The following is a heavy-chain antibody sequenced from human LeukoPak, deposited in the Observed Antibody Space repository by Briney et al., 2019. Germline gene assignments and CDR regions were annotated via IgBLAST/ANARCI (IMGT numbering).Heavy chain of an antibody. CDR2: ISGSGGST. V-gene: IGHV3-23*01. D-gene: IGHD4-23*01. CDR3: ARDNSVDDNAWWFDP. CDR1: GSTFSSNG. Sequence: PGGSLRLSCAASGSTFSSNGMSWVRKAPRKGLEWVSAISGSGGSTYYADSVKGRFTISRDNSKNTLYLQMNSLRSEDTAIYYCARDNSVDDNAWWFDPWGQGTLVTVSS. J-gene: IGHJ5*02.